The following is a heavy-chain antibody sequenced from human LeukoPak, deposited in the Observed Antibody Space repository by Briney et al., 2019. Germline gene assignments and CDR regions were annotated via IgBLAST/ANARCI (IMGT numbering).Heavy chain of an antibody. CDR2: ISYDGSNK. J-gene: IGHJ4*02. CDR3: ARVGEYSSSDTNDY. Sequence: QPGRSLRLSCAASGFTFSSYAMHWVRQAPGKGPEWVAVISYDGSNKYYADSVKGRFTISRDNSKNTLYLQMNSLRAEDTAVYYCARVGEYSSSDTNDYWGQGTLVTVPS. V-gene: IGHV3-30-3*01. CDR1: GFTFSSYA. D-gene: IGHD6-6*01.